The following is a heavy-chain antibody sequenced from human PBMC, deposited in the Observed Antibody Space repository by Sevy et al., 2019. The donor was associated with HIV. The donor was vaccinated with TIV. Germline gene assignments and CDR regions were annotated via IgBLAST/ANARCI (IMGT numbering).Heavy chain of an antibody. V-gene: IGHV1-8*01. Sequence: ASVKVSCQTSGYAFSNYEINWVRQATGQGLEWMGRMNPNSGYTSYSQKFQCRVTMTSVPPTGTVYMELSGLRFEDTAVYYCARGCKRIYQVLPVYWGQGTLVTVFS. D-gene: IGHD2-2*01. CDR1: GYAFSNYE. CDR3: ARGCKRIYQVLPVY. J-gene: IGHJ4*02. CDR2: MNPNSGYT.